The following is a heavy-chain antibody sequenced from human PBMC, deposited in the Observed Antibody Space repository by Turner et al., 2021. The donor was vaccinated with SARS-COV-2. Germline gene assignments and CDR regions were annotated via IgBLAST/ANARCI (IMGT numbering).Heavy chain of an antibody. D-gene: IGHD3-16*01. CDR1: GYNFSDHY. CDR2: INPKNGAK. J-gene: IGHJ4*02. V-gene: IGHV1-2*02. Sequence: QLQLVQSGAEVKKPGASVKVSCRASGYNFSDHYIHWVRQAPGQGLEWRGGINPKNGAKQDVEKFRGRVTMTRDTSATTVYMEVRSLTLDDTAIYYCVRDIDSFGATVESPGLDVWGRGTLVTVSS. CDR3: VRDIDSFGATVESPGLDV.